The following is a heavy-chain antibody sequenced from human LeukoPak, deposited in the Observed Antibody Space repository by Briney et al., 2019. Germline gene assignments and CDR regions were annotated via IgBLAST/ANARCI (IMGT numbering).Heavy chain of an antibody. D-gene: IGHD6-19*01. CDR3: ARLVVGGGSGWSKNY. V-gene: IGHV3-21*01. CDR1: GFTFSSYS. CDR2: ISSSSSYI. Sequence: GGSLRLSCAASGFTFSSYSMNWVRQAPGKGLEWVSSISSSSSYIYYADSVKGRFTISRDNAKNSLYLQMNSLRAEDTAVYYCARLVVGGGSGWSKNYWGQGTLVTVSS. J-gene: IGHJ4*02.